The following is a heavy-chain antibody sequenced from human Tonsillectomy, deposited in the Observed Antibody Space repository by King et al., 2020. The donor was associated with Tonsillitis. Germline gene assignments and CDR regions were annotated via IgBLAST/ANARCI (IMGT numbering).Heavy chain of an antibody. Sequence: VQLVESGGGVVQPGRSLRLSCAASGFTFSSYGMHWVRQAPGKGLEWVAVISYDGSNKYYADSVKGRFTISRDNSKNTLYLQMNSLRAEDTAVYYCAKLDHYYDSSGQLDGMDVWGQGTTVTVSS. J-gene: IGHJ6*02. CDR3: AKLDHYYDSSGQLDGMDV. CDR2: ISYDGSNK. CDR1: GFTFSSYG. D-gene: IGHD3-22*01. V-gene: IGHV3-30*18.